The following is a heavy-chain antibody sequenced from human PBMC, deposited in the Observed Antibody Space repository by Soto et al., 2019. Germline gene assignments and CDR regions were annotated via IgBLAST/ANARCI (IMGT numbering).Heavy chain of an antibody. J-gene: IGHJ4*02. CDR3: AKDRPGYSYGSNGFDY. CDR1: GLPFNRNG. D-gene: IGHD5-18*01. CDR2: IWYDGSKE. V-gene: IGHV3-30*02. Sequence: GGSLRLSCAASGLPFNRNGMHWVRQAPGKGLEWVAVIWYDGSKEYYSDSVKGRFTISRDNSKNTLYLQMNSLRAEDTAVYYCAKDRPGYSYGSNGFDYWGQGTLVT.